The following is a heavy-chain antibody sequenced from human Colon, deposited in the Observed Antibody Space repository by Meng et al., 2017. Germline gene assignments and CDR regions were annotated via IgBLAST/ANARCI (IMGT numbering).Heavy chain of an antibody. J-gene: IGHJ4*02. CDR2: ISTYDDNT. Sequence: QVQLVQSGAEAKKPGASVKVSCKASGYTFTTYGISWMRQAPGQGLEWMGWISTYDDNTNYVEKFRGRVTMTTDTSTNTAYMELRSLRSDDTAVYYCARDNPGDYVWDYWGQGTLVTVSS. D-gene: IGHD4-17*01. CDR1: GYTFTTYG. V-gene: IGHV1-18*01. CDR3: ARDNPGDYVWDY.